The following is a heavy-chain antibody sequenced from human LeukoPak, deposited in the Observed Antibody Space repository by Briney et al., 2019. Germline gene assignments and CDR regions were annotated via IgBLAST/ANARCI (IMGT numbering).Heavy chain of an antibody. J-gene: IGHJ4*02. CDR3: VRRSGEGGGYFDY. CDR2: ISGSGAST. D-gene: IGHD3-10*01. V-gene: IGHV3-23*01. Sequence: GGSLRLSCLTSGFTLSTNAMSWVRQAPGKGLEWISGISGSGASTYYADSVKGRFTISRDDSRNTLYLQMNSLRGDDTAVYYCVRRSGEGGGYFDYWGQGTLVTVSS. CDR1: GFTLSTNA.